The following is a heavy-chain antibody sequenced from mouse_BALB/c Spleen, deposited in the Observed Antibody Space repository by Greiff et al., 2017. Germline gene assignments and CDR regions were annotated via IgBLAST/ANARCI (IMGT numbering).Heavy chain of an antibody. J-gene: IGHJ3*01. CDR2: ISSGGST. CDR3: ARISYGSSYGGFAY. V-gene: IGHV5-6-5*01. Sequence: EVQRVESGGGLVKPGGSLKLSCAASGFTFSSYAMSWVRQTPEKRLEWVASISSGGSTYYPDSVKGRFTISRDNARNILYLQMSSLRSEDTAMYYCARISYGSSYGGFAYWGQGTLVTVSA. CDR1: GFTFSSYA. D-gene: IGHD1-1*01.